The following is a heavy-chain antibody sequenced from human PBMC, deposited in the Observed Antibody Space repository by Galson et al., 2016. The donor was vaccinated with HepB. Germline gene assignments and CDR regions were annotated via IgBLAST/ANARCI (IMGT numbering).Heavy chain of an antibody. CDR2: IYSDERT. D-gene: IGHD3-10*01. CDR1: GFIVSRKY. CDR3: AGGSDYYYYGLNV. J-gene: IGHJ6*02. V-gene: IGHV3-53*01. Sequence: SLRLSCAASGFIVSRKYMSWVRQAPGKGLEWVAVIYSDERTYYADSVKGRFTISRDNSKNTLYLQMNGLGAEDTAVYYCAGGSDYYYYGLNVWGQGTTVTVSS.